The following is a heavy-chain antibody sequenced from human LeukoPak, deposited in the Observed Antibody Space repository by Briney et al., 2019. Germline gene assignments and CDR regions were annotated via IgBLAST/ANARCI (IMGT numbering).Heavy chain of an antibody. D-gene: IGHD3-10*01. CDR3: ARQGVYGSENYFEY. V-gene: IGHV4-39*01. CDR1: GASVYSGDYY. J-gene: IGHJ4*02. CDR2: IFYTGST. Sequence: SETLSLTCSVVGASVYSGDYYWAWIRQPPGKSLEYIGSIFYTGSTYDNPSLTGRISMSVDTSKNQFSLNLASVTATDTAVYYCARQGVYGSENYFEYWGRGVLVIVSS.